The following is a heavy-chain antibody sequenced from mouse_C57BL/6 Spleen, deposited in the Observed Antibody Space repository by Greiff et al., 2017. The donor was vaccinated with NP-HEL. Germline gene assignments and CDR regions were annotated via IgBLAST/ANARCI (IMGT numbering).Heavy chain of an antibody. CDR1: GYTFTDYN. J-gene: IGHJ2*01. CDR3: ARNVYYGSSFYFDY. D-gene: IGHD1-1*01. Sequence: VQLQQSGPELVKPGASVKIPCKASGYTFTDYNMDWVKQSHGKSLEWIGDINPNNGGTIYNQKFKGKATLTVDKSSSTAYMELRSLTSEDTAVYYCARNVYYGSSFYFDYWGQGTTLTVSS. CDR2: INPNNGGT. V-gene: IGHV1-18*01.